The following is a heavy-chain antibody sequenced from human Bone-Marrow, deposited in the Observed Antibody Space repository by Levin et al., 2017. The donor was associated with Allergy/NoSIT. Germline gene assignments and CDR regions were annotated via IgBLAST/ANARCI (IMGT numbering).Heavy chain of an antibody. Sequence: SQTLSLTCAVNGGSFSGFYWTWIRQPPGKGLEWIGQINHSGDSNYNPSLKSRVSTSVDTSKKEFSLRLTSVTAADSGLYYCARGHSTSGFDNWGHGILVTVSS. J-gene: IGHJ4*01. CDR3: ARGHSTSGFDN. CDR2: INHSGDS. V-gene: IGHV4-34*01. CDR1: GGSFSGFY. D-gene: IGHD4-11*01.